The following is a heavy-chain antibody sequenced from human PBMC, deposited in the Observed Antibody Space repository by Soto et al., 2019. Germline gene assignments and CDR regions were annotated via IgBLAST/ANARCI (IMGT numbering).Heavy chain of an antibody. CDR1: GFTFSGYS. J-gene: IGHJ3*02. Sequence: EVRXVESGGGLVKXGGSLRLSCAASGFTFSGYSLNWVRQTPGKGLEWVSSISSSSTYIYYADSVKXXXXXXXXXXXXXXXXXXXXXXXXXXXXXXXXXXXRXXXSTNXDXTALDIXGQGXXVXV. CDR2: ISSSSTYI. V-gene: IGHV3-21*01. D-gene: IGHD2-2*01. CDR3: XXXXRXXXSTNXDXTALDI.